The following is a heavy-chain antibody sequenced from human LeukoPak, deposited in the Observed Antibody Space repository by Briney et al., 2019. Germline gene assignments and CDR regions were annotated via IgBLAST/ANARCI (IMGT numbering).Heavy chain of an antibody. V-gene: IGHV3-23*01. CDR1: GFTFTSYA. CDR3: AKDDPSGSYPP. CDR2: ISGNGGST. J-gene: IGHJ5*02. Sequence: SGGSLRLSCAASGFTFTSYAMSWVRQAPGRGPEWVSAISGNGGSTYYAASVKGRFTISRDNSKNTLYLQMNSLRAEDTAVYYCAKDDPSGSYPPWGQGTLVTVSS. D-gene: IGHD1-26*01.